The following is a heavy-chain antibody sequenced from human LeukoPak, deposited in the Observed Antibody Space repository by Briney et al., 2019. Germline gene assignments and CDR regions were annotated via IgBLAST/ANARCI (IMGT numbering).Heavy chain of an antibody. CDR1: GASLSETS. Sequence: ASVKVSCKVSGASLSETSIHWVRQAHGQWLEWMGGFDPEDGESIFAQRFQGRFSMTEDTSTDTAYMELRSLRPEDTAVYYCATADKWEPLDYWGQGTLVTVSS. CDR2: FDPEDGES. CDR3: ATADKWEPLDY. V-gene: IGHV1-24*01. D-gene: IGHD1-26*01. J-gene: IGHJ4*02.